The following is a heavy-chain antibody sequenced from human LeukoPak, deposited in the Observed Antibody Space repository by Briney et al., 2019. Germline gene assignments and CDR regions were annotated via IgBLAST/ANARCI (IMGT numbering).Heavy chain of an antibody. CDR1: GFTFSSYA. D-gene: IGHD3-3*01. CDR2: IPYDGSNK. Sequence: GRSLRLSCAASGFTFSSYAMHWVRQAPGKGLEWVAVIPYDGSNKYYADSVKGRFTISRDNSKNTLYLQMNSLRAEDTAVYYCARPPTYYDFWSGYYFDYWGQGTLVTVSS. J-gene: IGHJ4*02. V-gene: IGHV3-30-3*01. CDR3: ARPPTYYDFWSGYYFDY.